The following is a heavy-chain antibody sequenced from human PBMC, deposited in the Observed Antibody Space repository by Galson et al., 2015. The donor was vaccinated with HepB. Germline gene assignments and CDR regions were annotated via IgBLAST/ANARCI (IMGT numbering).Heavy chain of an antibody. J-gene: IGHJ4*02. D-gene: IGHD1-26*01. Sequence: SLRLSCAASGFTFSSYGMHWVRQAPGKGLEWVAFIRYDGSNKYYADSVKGRFTISRDNSKNTLYLQMNSLRAEDTAVYYCAKDRGWELLFAYYFDYWGQGTLVTVSS. CDR2: IRYDGSNK. CDR1: GFTFSSYG. CDR3: AKDRGWELLFAYYFDY. V-gene: IGHV3-30*02.